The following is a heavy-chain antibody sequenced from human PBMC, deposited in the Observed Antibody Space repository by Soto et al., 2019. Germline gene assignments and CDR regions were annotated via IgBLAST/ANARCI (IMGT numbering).Heavy chain of an antibody. CDR3: ARVWSRYARPNYGMDV. D-gene: IGHD3-16*01. CDR1: GFTFSSYA. V-gene: IGHV3-30-3*01. Sequence: LRLSCAASGFTFSSYAMHWVRQAPGKGLEWVAVISYDGSNKYYADSVKGRFTFSRDNSKNTLYLQMNSLRAEDTAVYYCARVWSRYARPNYGMDVWGQGTTVTVSS. CDR2: ISYDGSNK. J-gene: IGHJ6*02.